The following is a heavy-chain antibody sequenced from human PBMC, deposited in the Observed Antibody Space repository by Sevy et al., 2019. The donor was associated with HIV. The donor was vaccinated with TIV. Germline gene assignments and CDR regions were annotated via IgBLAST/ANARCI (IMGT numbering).Heavy chain of an antibody. J-gene: IGHJ4*02. CDR3: ASYSRYDSSGYPDY. Sequence: ASVKVSCKASGGTFSSYAISWVRQAPGQGLEWMGGMIPIFGTANYAQKFQGRVTITADESTSTAYMELSSLRSEDTAVYYCASYSRYDSSGYPDYWGQGTLVTVSS. V-gene: IGHV1-69*13. CDR2: MIPIFGTA. D-gene: IGHD3-22*01. CDR1: GGTFSSYA.